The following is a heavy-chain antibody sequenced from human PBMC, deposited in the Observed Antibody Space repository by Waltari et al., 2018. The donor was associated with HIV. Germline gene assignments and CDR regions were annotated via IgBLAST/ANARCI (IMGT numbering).Heavy chain of an antibody. CDR3: ARANVFLRFGEFSNYGMDV. CDR1: VFPLRNTR. D-gene: IGHD3-10*01. V-gene: IGHV3-74*01. CDR2: INTDGTTT. Sequence: EVRLVESGGALVQTGESLRISRAASVFPLRNTRWHHVRQAPGKGLVWVSRINTDGTTTTYADCVRGRFTISRENAKNTLDLQMNSLKADDTAVYYCARANVFLRFGEFSNYGMDVWGQGTMVTVSS. J-gene: IGHJ6*02.